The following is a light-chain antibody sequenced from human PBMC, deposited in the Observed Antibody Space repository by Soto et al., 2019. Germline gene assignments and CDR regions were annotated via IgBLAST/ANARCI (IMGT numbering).Light chain of an antibody. CDR3: QQYGSSQT. CDR2: GAS. CDR1: QSVSSNY. V-gene: IGKV3-20*01. J-gene: IGKJ1*01. Sequence: EIGLTQSPGTLSLSPGERATLSCRASQSVSSNYLTWYQQEPGQAPRLLIYGASSRATGIPDRFSGSGSGTDFTLTISRLEPEDFAVYYCQQYGSSQTFGQGTKVDIK.